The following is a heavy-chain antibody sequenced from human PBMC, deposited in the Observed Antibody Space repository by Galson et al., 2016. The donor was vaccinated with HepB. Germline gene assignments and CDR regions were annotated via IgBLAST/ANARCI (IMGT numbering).Heavy chain of an antibody. Sequence: SLRLSCAASGFTFSNYWMSWVRQTPGKGLEWVANIKQDGSEKFYVDSVKGRFTISRDNAKSSLYLPLNRLRVEDTALYYCARDRFFVVSPAAGTFDVWGQGRMVTVSS. CDR3: ARDRFFVVSPAAGTFDV. CDR1: GFTFSNYW. J-gene: IGHJ3*01. V-gene: IGHV3-7*04. D-gene: IGHD2-2*01. CDR2: IKQDGSEK.